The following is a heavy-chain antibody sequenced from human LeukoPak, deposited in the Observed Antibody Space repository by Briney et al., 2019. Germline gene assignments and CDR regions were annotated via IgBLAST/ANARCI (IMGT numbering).Heavy chain of an antibody. J-gene: IGHJ4*02. V-gene: IGHV3-23*01. CDR3: AKDEDYYDSSGPLYFDY. Sequence: GGTLRLSCAASGFTFSSYGMSWVRQAPGKGLEWVSAISGSGGSTYYADSVKGRFTISRDNSKNTLYLQMNSLRAEDTAVYYCAKDEDYYDSSGPLYFDYWGQGTLVTVSS. CDR1: GFTFSSYG. CDR2: ISGSGGST. D-gene: IGHD3-22*01.